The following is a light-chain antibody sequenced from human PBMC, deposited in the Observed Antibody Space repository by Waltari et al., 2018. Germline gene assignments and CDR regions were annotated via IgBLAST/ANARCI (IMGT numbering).Light chain of an antibody. J-gene: IGLJ3*02. CDR3: QTGGHGTWV. V-gene: IGLV4-69*02. CDR2: VNSDGSH. Sequence: QLVLTQSPSASASLGASVKLTCTLSSGHSSNVIAWHQQHPQKGPRYLMKVNSDGSHSKGDEIPDRFSGSSSGAERYLTISSLQSEDEADNYCQTGGHGTWVFGGGTKLTVL. CDR1: SGHSSNV.